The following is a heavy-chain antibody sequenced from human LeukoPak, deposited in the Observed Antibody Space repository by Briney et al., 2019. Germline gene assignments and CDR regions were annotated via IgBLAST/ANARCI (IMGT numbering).Heavy chain of an antibody. V-gene: IGHV3-23*01. CDR2: ISGSGGST. CDR3: AKWTNEAFDI. CDR1: GFTFSDYY. Sequence: PGGSLRLSCAASGFTFSDYYMSWVRQAPGKGLEWVSAISGSGGSTYYADSVKGRFTISRDNSKNTLYLQMNSLRAEDTAVYYCAKWTNEAFDIWGQGTMVTVSS. D-gene: IGHD3/OR15-3a*01. J-gene: IGHJ3*02.